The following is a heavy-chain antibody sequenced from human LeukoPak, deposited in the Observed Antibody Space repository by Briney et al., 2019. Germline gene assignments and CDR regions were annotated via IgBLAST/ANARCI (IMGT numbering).Heavy chain of an antibody. Sequence: PGGSLRLSCAASGFTFSSYAMSWVRQATGKGLEWVSAISGSGGSTYYADSVKGRFTISRDNSKNTLYLQMNSLRAEDTAVYYCAKGPTPYYDSSGYYWGQGTLVTVSS. CDR2: ISGSGGST. CDR1: GFTFSSYA. CDR3: AKGPTPYYDSSGYY. V-gene: IGHV3-23*01. J-gene: IGHJ4*02. D-gene: IGHD3-22*01.